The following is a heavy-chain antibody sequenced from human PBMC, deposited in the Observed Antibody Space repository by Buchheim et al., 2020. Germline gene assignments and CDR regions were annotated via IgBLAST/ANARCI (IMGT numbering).Heavy chain of an antibody. V-gene: IGHV2-70*15. Sequence: QVTLRESGPALVKPTQTLTLTCTFSGFSLSTSGMCVSWIRQPPGKALEWLARIDWDDDKYYRPSLKTRLTISKDTSKNQVVLTMTNMDPVDTATYYCARIRGIAAAGRQYYYYMDVWGKGTT. CDR2: IDWDDDK. D-gene: IGHD6-13*01. CDR3: ARIRGIAAAGRQYYYYMDV. J-gene: IGHJ6*03. CDR1: GFSLSTSGMC.